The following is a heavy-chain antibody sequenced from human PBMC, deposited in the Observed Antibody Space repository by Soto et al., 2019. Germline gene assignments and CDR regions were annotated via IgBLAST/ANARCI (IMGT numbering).Heavy chain of an antibody. Sequence: QVQLVESGGGVVQPGRSLRLSCAASGFTFDTYGVHWVRQAPGKGLEWVTIIWYDGLNKYYAESVKGRFTISRDDSKSPVYLQMDSPRADDTAVYYCARDYGRLLLPNGIDQWGRGTLVIVYS. CDR2: IWYDGLNK. V-gene: IGHV3-33*01. D-gene: IGHD6-25*01. CDR1: GFTFDTYG. CDR3: ARDYGRLLLPNGIDQ. J-gene: IGHJ4*02.